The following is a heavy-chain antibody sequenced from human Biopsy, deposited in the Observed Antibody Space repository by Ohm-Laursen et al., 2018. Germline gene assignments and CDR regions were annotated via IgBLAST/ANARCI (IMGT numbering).Heavy chain of an antibody. CDR2: IDYRGST. CDR1: SGSISSYY. Sequence: TLSLTCTVSSGSISSYYWSWIRQPPGKGLEWIGHIDYRGSTKYNPSLRSRVTMSIDTSRNQFSLKLSSVTAADTAVYYCATTTMDTSGWFGNYFDSWGQGTLVTVSA. CDR3: ATTTMDTSGWFGNYFDS. V-gene: IGHV4-59*08. J-gene: IGHJ4*02. D-gene: IGHD6-19*01.